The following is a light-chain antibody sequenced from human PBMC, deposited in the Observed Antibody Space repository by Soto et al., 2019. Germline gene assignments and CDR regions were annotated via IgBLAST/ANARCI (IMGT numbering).Light chain of an antibody. CDR2: GSF. V-gene: IGKV3-15*01. CDR1: QGVSRK. Sequence: EIVVTQSPATLSVAPGERVTLSCRASQGVSRKLAWYQHKSGQATRLLISGSFAGATGIPARFSGSGSGTEFTLTISSLQSEECAIYYCQQYHTWPITFGGGTKVEIK. CDR3: QQYHTWPIT. J-gene: IGKJ4*01.